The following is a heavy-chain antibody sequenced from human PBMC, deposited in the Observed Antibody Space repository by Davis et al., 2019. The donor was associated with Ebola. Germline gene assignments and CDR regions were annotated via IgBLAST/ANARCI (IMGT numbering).Heavy chain of an antibody. D-gene: IGHD3-10*01. CDR1: GGSFSGYY. CDR2: INHSGST. V-gene: IGHV4-34*01. J-gene: IGHJ4*02. CDR3: VGGYNFDY. Sequence: SETLSLTCAVYGGSFSGYYWSWIRQPPGKGLEWIGEINHSGSTNYNPSLKSRVTISVDTSKNQFSLKLSSVTAADTATYHCVGGYNFDYWGQGDQVIVSS.